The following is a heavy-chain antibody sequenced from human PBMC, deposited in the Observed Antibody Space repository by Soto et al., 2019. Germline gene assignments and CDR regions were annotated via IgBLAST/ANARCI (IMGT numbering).Heavy chain of an antibody. CDR3: AKNQERELPRVIDF. V-gene: IGHV3-23*01. CDR1: GLPFSDYA. CDR2: MSGSSSTT. Sequence: GGPLRLFSATSGLPFSDYAWSWVRPAPGGGLEWVSSMSGSSSTTYYADAVRGRFTISRDRSKNTLYLQMSSLRAEDTALYYCAKNQERELPRVIDFWGQGTLVTVS. D-gene: IGHD1-7*01. J-gene: IGHJ4*02.